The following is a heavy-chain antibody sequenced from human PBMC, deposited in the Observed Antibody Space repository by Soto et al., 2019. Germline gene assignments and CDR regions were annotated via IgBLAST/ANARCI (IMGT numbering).Heavy chain of an antibody. CDR2: IIPIFGTA. J-gene: IGHJ6*02. V-gene: IGHV1-69*13. Sequence: GASVKVSCKASGGTFSSYALRWVRQAPGQGLEWMGGIIPIFGTANYAQKFQGRVTITADESTSTAYMELSSLRSEDTAVYYCARDPFPDYDILTGYYSGYGMDVWGQGTTVTVSS. D-gene: IGHD3-9*01. CDR1: GGTFSSYA. CDR3: ARDPFPDYDILTGYYSGYGMDV.